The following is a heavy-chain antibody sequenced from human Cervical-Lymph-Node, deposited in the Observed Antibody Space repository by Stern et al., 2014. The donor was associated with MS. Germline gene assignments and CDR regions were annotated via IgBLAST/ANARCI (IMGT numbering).Heavy chain of an antibody. V-gene: IGHV1-69*01. Sequence: VQLVEPGAEVKKPGSSGKVSCKASGGTFRHHAMSWVRQAPGQGLEWRGGIIPSLGTTKYSQELQGRVTITADESTSTAYMELSSLTSEDTAMYYCARVWERIATRPRYWYFDLWGRGTLVTVSS. CDR3: ARVWERIATRPRYWYFDL. J-gene: IGHJ2*01. CDR1: GGTFRHHA. CDR2: IIPSLGTT. D-gene: IGHD6-6*01.